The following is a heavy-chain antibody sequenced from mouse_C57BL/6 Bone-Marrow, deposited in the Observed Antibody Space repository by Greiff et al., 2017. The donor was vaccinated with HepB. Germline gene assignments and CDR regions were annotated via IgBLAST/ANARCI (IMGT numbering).Heavy chain of an antibody. Sequence: QVQLQQPGAELVKPGASVKLSCKASGYTFTSYWMQWVKQRPGQGLEWIGEIDPSDSYTNYNQKFKGKATLTVDTSSSTAYMQLSSLTSEDSAVYYCTPLLLPPFAYWGQGTRVTVSA. CDR2: IDPSDSYT. CDR3: TPLLLPPFAY. CDR1: GYTFTSYW. V-gene: IGHV1-50*01. J-gene: IGHJ3*01. D-gene: IGHD1-1*01.